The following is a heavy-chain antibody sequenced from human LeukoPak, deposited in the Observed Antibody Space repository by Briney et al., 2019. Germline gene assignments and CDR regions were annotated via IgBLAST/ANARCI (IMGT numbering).Heavy chain of an antibody. CDR2: INHSGST. Sequence: SETLSLTCAVYGGSFSGYYWSWIRQPPGKGLEWIGEINHSGSTNYNPSLKSRVTISVDTSKNQFSLKLSSVTAADTAVYYCARSSYYYDSSGYSTFDYWGQGTLVTVSS. CDR1: GGSFSGYY. D-gene: IGHD3-22*01. J-gene: IGHJ4*02. V-gene: IGHV4-34*01. CDR3: ARSSYYYDSSGYSTFDY.